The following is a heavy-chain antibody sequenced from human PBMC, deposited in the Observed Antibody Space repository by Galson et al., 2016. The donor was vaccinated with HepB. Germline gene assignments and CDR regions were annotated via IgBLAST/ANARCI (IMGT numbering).Heavy chain of an antibody. CDR3: AKSRYSDTTGYFFPDF. J-gene: IGHJ4*02. Sequence: ETLSLTCAVSGGSISYNYWWSWVRQPPGQGLEWIGQIYHSGISNYNAYLKSRVSISVDKSKNHFSLQLNSVTAADTAIYFCAKSRYSDTTGYFFPDFWGQGTLVTVPS. CDR2: IYHSGIS. V-gene: IGHV4-4*01. D-gene: IGHD3-22*01. CDR1: GGSISYNYW.